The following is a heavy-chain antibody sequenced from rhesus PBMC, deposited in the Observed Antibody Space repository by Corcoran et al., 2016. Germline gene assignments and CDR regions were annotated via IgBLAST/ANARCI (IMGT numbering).Heavy chain of an antibody. CDR2: ITYSGRT. CDR1: GCSISRGYYY. D-gene: IGHD2-21*01. J-gene: IGHJ4*01. CDR3: ARAVLVTGEYFDY. Sequence: QVQLQASGPGLVKPSETLSLTCAVSGCSISRGYYYLSWIRQPPGKGLEWIGYITYSGRTSYNPSLKSRVTISRDTSKNQFSRKLSSVTAADTAVYYCARAVLVTGEYFDYWGQGVLVTVSS. V-gene: IGHV4-122*02.